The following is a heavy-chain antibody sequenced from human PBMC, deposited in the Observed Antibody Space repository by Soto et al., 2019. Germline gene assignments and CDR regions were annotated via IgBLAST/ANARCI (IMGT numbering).Heavy chain of an antibody. J-gene: IGHJ5*02. D-gene: IGHD2-15*01. Sequence: SETVSLTCAVSGGSITSSNWRRRIRRPPGKGLEWIVEFHTSGNFNSNPLLNSRVTISVDQAKNQFSLKMTSVTAADTAVYYCARVMGVASGGPLESWGQGTQVPVSS. CDR2: FHTSGNF. CDR1: GGSITSSNW. CDR3: ARVMGVASGGPLES. V-gene: IGHV4-4*02.